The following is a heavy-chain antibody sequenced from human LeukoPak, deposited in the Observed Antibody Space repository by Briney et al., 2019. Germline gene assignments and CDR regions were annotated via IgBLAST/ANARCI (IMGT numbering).Heavy chain of an antibody. D-gene: IGHD3-10*01. J-gene: IGHJ4*02. CDR2: ISGSGGST. V-gene: IGHV3-23*01. CDR1: GFIFSSYA. CDR3: AKDRMVRGVEPDYFDY. Sequence: PGGSLRLSCAASGFIFSSYAMSWVRQAPGKGLEWVSAISGSGGSTYYADSVRGRFTISRDNSKNTLYLQMNSLRAEDMAVYYCAKDRMVRGVEPDYFDYWGQGTLVTVFS.